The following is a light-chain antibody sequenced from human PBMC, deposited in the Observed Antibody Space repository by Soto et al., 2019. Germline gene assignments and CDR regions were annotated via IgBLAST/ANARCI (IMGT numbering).Light chain of an antibody. CDR2: SAS. CDR3: QQLNGYQLT. Sequence: DIQLTQSPSFLSASAGDRVTITCRASQGIRTYLAWYQQKPGKAPKLLIHSASTLQSGVPSRFSGSGSGTEFTLTISGLLPEDSATYYCQQLNGYQLTFVGETKVVI. J-gene: IGKJ4*01. CDR1: QGIRTY. V-gene: IGKV1-9*01.